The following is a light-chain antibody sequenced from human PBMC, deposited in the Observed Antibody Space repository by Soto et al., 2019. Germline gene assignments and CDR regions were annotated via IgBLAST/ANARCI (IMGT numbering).Light chain of an antibody. V-gene: IGLV2-14*03. CDR1: SSEVGGYNY. J-gene: IGLJ1*01. Sequence: QSVLTQPASVSGSPGQSITISCTGTSSEVGGYNYVSWYQHHPGKAPKLMIYDVSNRPSGVSNLFSGSKSGNTASLTISGLQPEDEADYYCSSYTTSNTRQIVLGTGTKVTVL. CDR2: DVS. CDR3: SSYTTSNTRQIV.